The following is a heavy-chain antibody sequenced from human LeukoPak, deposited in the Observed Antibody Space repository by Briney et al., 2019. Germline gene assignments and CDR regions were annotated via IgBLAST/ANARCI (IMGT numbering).Heavy chain of an antibody. CDR3: VRDGGVSGYDLLDY. J-gene: IGHJ4*02. D-gene: IGHD5-12*01. CDR1: GFTFSNYW. CDR2: ISQDGSEE. Sequence: GGSLRLSCAASGFTFSNYWMTWVRQAPGKGLEWVAHISQDGSEEHYMDSAKARFTISRDNAKNSLSLQMNSLRAEDTAVYYCVRDGGVSGYDLLDYWGQGTLVTVSS. V-gene: IGHV3-7*01.